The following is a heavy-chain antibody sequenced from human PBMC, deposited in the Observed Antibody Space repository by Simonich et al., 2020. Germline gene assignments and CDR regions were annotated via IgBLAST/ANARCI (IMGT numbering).Heavy chain of an antibody. CDR1: GFSHSTSGVG. CDR3: AHRRGFFDY. CDR2: IYWNDDK. J-gene: IGHJ4*02. V-gene: IGHV2-5*01. Sequence: QITLKESGPTLVKPTQTLTLTCTFSGFSHSTSGVGVGWIRQPPGKDLEWLALIYWNDDKRYSPSLKSRLTITKDTSKNQVVLTMTNMDPVDTATYYCAHRRGFFDYWGQGTLVTVSS.